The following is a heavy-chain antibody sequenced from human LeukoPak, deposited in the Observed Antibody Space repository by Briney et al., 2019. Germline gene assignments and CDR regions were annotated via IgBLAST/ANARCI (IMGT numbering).Heavy chain of an antibody. CDR1: GYTFTSYY. V-gene: IGHV1-69*13. CDR2: IIPIFGTA. D-gene: IGHD4-17*01. Sequence: SVKVSCKASGYTFTSYYMHWVRQAPGQGLEWMGGIIPIFGTANYAQKFQGRVTITADESTSTAYMELSSLRSEDTAVYYCARDLDYGDYEGYWGQGTLVTVSS. J-gene: IGHJ4*02. CDR3: ARDLDYGDYEGY.